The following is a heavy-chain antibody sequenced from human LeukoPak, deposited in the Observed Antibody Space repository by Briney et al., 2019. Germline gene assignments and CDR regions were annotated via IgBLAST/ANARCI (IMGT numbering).Heavy chain of an antibody. CDR1: GVTFSNDG. J-gene: IGHJ4*02. CDR2: ISGSSTYI. D-gene: IGHD2-2*01. CDR3: ARERACGASSCVAYYFDS. Sequence: PGGSLRLSCAASGVTFSNDGMDWVRQAPGQGLEWVSSISGSSTYIYYADSVKGRLTISRDNAKSSLYLQMDSLSAEDTAVYYCARERACGASSCVAYYFDSWGQGTLVTVSS. V-gene: IGHV3-21*01.